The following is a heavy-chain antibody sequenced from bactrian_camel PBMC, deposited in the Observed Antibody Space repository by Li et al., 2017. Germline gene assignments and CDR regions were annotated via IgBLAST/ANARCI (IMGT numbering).Heavy chain of an antibody. J-gene: IGHJ4*01. CDR3: TVLGVGGYEYKF. CDR2: IDAGGTT. D-gene: IGHD5*01. V-gene: IGHV3S44*01. Sequence: VQLVESGGGSVQAGGSLRLSCAASGVRYRRCCMGWFRQAPEKAREGIATIDAGGTTTYTESVKGRSTVSRDNARNTVFLQLNSLQTEDTAMYYCTVLGVGGYEYKFWGQGTQVTVS. CDR1: GVRYRRCC.